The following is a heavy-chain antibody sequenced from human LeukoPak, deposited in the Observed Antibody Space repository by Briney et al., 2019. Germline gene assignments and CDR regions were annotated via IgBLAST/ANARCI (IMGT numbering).Heavy chain of an antibody. CDR1: GYTFSGSY. D-gene: IGHD4-17*01. J-gene: IGHJ4*02. Sequence: ASVKVSCKASGYTFSGSYMHWVRQAPGQGPEWMGWINPNNATDYAKRFQDRVTMTRDTSISTAYMGLTGLRSEDTAVYYCARGKMNGDDFDYWGQGTLVTVSS. CDR3: ARGKMNGDDFDY. CDR2: INPNNAT. V-gene: IGHV1-2*02.